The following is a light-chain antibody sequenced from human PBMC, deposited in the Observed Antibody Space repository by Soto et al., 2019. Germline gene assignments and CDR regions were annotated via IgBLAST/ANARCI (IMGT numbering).Light chain of an antibody. V-gene: IGKV3-15*01. Sequence: EIVMTQSPVTLSVSPGERATLSCRASQSVSSKLAWYQQKPGQAPRLLIYGASTRATGIPARFSGSGSGTEFPLSITSLQSEDFAVYYCQHYNNCPQTFGQGTKLEIK. CDR1: QSVSSK. CDR3: QHYNNCPQT. CDR2: GAS. J-gene: IGKJ2*01.